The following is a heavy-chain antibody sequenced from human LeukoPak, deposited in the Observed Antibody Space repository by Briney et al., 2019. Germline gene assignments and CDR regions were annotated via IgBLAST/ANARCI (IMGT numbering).Heavy chain of an antibody. Sequence: ASVKVSCKASGYTFTSYGISWVRQAPGQGLEWMGWINPNSGGTNYAQKFQGRVTMTRDTSISTAYMELSRLRSDDTAVYYCARAKRAGYSGYSWGQGTLVTVSS. V-gene: IGHV1-2*02. J-gene: IGHJ4*02. CDR3: ARAKRAGYSGYS. CDR1: GYTFTSYG. D-gene: IGHD5-12*01. CDR2: INPNSGGT.